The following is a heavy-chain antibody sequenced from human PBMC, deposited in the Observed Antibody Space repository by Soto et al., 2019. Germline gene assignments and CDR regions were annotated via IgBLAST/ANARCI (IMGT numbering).Heavy chain of an antibody. CDR1: VGCVRGTIYY. CDR2: IHYSGST. Sequence: LSLTCTVSVGCVRGTIYYCGWIRQPPGKGLEWIGSIHYSGSTHYNPSLKSRVTISVDPSKSQFSLNLTSVTPADTSVYYCARHMRAVAAPLAYWGQGTVVTVSS. J-gene: IGHJ4*02. D-gene: IGHD6-19*01. V-gene: IGHV4-39*01. CDR3: ARHMRAVAAPLAY.